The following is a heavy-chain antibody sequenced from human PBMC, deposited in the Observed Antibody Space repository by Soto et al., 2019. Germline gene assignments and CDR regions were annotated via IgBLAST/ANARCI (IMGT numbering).Heavy chain of an antibody. CDR2: AFHTGNT. Sequence: KSSETLSLTCAVSGDSMTRSVWWTWVRQPPGKGLEWIGEAFHTGNTNYNPSLKSRVTMSVDKSTNEFSLKVTSVTAADTAIYYCARKAWVRFDYWGQGALVTVSS. V-gene: IGHV4-4*02. CDR1: GDSMTRSVW. J-gene: IGHJ4*02. CDR3: ARKAWVRFDY. D-gene: IGHD7-27*01.